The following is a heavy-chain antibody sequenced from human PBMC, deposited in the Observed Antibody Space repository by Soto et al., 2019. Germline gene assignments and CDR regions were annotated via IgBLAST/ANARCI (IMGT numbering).Heavy chain of an antibody. CDR1: GFSFSSYA. Sequence: HPGGSLRLSCAASGFSFSSYAMHWVRQAPGKGLEWVAVISYDGGNEYYADSVKGRFTISRDNSKNTLYLQMNSLRAEDTAVYYCAKEEPSGSYDYRPAIDYLGQEALVTVSS. CDR2: ISYDGGNE. J-gene: IGHJ4*02. D-gene: IGHD1-26*01. V-gene: IGHV3-30-3*01. CDR3: AKEEPSGSYDYRPAIDY.